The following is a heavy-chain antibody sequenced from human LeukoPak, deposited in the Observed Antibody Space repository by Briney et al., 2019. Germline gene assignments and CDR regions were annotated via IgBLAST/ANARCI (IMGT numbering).Heavy chain of an antibody. D-gene: IGHD1-1*01. CDR2: INHSGST. CDR3: ARVESRKDDY. CDR1: GGSFSGYY. V-gene: IGHV4-34*01. Sequence: SETLSLTCAVYGGSFSGYYWSWIRQPPGKGLEWIGEINHSGSTNYNPSLESRVTISVGTSKNQFSLKLSSVTAADTAVYYCARVESRKDDYWGQGTLVTVSS. J-gene: IGHJ4*02.